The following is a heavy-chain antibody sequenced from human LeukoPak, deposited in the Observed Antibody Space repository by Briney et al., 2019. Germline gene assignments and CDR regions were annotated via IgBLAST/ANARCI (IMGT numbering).Heavy chain of an antibody. CDR2: IYYSGST. J-gene: IGHJ3*02. CDR3: ARVEDIVVVVAAHDAFDI. Sequence: SETLSLTCTVSGGSISSYYWSWIRQPPGKGLEWIGYIYYSGSTNYNPSLKSRVTISVDTSKNQFSLKLSSVTAADTAVYYCARVEDIVVVVAAHDAFDIWGQGTMVTVSS. V-gene: IGHV4-59*01. CDR1: GGSISSYY. D-gene: IGHD2-15*01.